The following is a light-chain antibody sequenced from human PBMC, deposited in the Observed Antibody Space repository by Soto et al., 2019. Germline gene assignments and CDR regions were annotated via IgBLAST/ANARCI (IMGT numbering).Light chain of an antibody. J-gene: IGKJ1*01. V-gene: IGKV1-5*03. Sequence: DIQMTQSPSTLSASVGDRVTITCRASQSISSWLAWYQQKPGRAPKLLIYKASSLETGVPSRFSGSGSGTEFTLIISSLQPDDFASYYCQQYGSSSPWTFGQGTKVEL. CDR3: QQYGSSSPWT. CDR1: QSISSW. CDR2: KAS.